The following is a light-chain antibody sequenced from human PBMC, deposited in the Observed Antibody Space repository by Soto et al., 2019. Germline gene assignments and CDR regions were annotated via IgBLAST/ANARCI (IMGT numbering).Light chain of an antibody. CDR3: HQYNSYST. V-gene: IGKV1-5*03. CDR2: KAS. J-gene: IGKJ1*01. CDR1: QSISSW. Sequence: DIQMTQSPSTLSASVGDRVTITCRASQSISSWLAWYQQKPGKAPKLLIYKASSLESGVPSRFSGSGSGTEFTLTISSLQPDAFATYYCHQYNSYSTFGQGTKVDIK.